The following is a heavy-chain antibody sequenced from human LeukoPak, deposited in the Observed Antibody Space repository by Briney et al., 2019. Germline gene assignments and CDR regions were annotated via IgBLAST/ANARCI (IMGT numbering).Heavy chain of an antibody. CDR2: ISAYNGNT. Sequence: VASVKVSCKASGYTFTSYGISWVRQAPGQGLEWMGWISAYNGNTTYAQKLQGRVTMTTDTSTSTAYMELRSLRSDDTAVYYCANLSPGWGSWQTYYFDYWGQGTLVTVSS. CDR1: GYTFTSYG. D-gene: IGHD6-13*01. CDR3: ANLSPGWGSWQTYYFDY. V-gene: IGHV1-18*01. J-gene: IGHJ4*02.